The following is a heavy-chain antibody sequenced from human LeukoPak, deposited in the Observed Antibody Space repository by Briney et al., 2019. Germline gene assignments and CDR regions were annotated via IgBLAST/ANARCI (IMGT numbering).Heavy chain of an antibody. D-gene: IGHD2-15*01. J-gene: IGHJ4*02. CDR1: GVTFSSLA. CDR2: ISHHGSDQ. CDR3: AAQPCSVGRCYLDY. V-gene: IGHV3-30*04. Sequence: GGSLRLSCAASGVTFSSLAMHWVRQAPGKGLEWVAVISHHGSDQYYADSAKGRFTISRDNSKNTLYLQMNSLGAEDTAVYYCAAQPCSVGRCYLDYWGQGTLVTVS.